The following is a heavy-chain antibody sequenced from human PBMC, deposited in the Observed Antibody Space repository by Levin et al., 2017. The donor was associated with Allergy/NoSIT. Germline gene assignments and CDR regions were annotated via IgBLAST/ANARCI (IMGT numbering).Heavy chain of an antibody. CDR1: GFTFSTYA. J-gene: IGHJ6*02. D-gene: IGHD2-2*01. CDR3: ARDGLVLVPAASNYYFYGMDV. CDR2: ISGSGGTT. Sequence: LSLTCAASGFTFSTYAMSWVRQTPGKGLDWISTISGSGGTTHYADSVKGRFTISRDNSKNTLYLQMNSLRAEDTALYYCARDGLVLVPAASNYYFYGMDVWGQGTSVTVSS. V-gene: IGHV3-23*01.